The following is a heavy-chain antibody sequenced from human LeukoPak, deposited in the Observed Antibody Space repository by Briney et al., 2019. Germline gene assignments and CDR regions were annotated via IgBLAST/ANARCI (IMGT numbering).Heavy chain of an antibody. CDR2: IRSKAYGGTT. D-gene: IGHD3-22*01. V-gene: IGHV3-49*04. Sequence: GGSLRLSCTASGFAFGDYTMNWVRQAPGKGLEWLGFIRSKAYGGTTEYAASVKGRFTISRDDSKTIAYLQMNSLKTEDTALYYCTRDRSGYYYNWFDPWGQGTLVTVSS. CDR1: GFAFGDYT. CDR3: TRDRSGYYYNWFDP. J-gene: IGHJ5*02.